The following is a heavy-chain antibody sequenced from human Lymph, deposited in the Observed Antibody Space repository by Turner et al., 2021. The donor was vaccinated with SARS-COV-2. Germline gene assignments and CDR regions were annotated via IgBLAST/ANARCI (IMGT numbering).Heavy chain of an antibody. Sequence: EVQLVEFGGGLVQLGGSLRLSCAASGFTFSFYWVSWVRQAPGKGMEWVANIKQDGSEKYYVDSVKGRFTISRDNAKNSLYLQMNSLRAEDTAVYYCARVEMATISFYYWGQGTLVPVSS. CDR1: GFTFSFYW. V-gene: IGHV3-7*01. CDR2: IKQDGSEK. J-gene: IGHJ4*02. CDR3: ARVEMATISFYY.